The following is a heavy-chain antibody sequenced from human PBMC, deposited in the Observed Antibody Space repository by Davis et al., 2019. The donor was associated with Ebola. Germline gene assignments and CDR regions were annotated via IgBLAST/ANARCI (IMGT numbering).Heavy chain of an antibody. Sequence: ASVKVSCKASGYTFTGYYMHWVRQAPGQGLEWMGWINPNSGGTNYAQKFQGRVTMTRDTSISTAYMELSRLRSDDTAVYYCAREYCSGGSCYSGFDYWGQGTRVTVSS. D-gene: IGHD2-15*01. CDR1: GYTFTGYY. J-gene: IGHJ4*02. CDR3: AREYCSGGSCYSGFDY. CDR2: INPNSGGT. V-gene: IGHV1-2*02.